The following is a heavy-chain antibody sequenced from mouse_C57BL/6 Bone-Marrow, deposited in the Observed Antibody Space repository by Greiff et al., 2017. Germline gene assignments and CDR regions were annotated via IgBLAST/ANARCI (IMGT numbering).Heavy chain of an antibody. CDR2: IYPGGGYT. J-gene: IGHJ4*01. CDR3: ARVLRRYYAMDY. CDR1: GYTFTNYW. Sequence: VKLQESGAELVRPGTSVKMSCKASGYTFTNYWIGWAKQRPGHGLEWIGDIYPGGGYTNYNEKFKGKATLTADKSSSTAYMQFSSLTSEDSAIYYCARVLRRYYAMDYWGQGTSVTVSS. V-gene: IGHV1-63*01. D-gene: IGHD1-1*01.